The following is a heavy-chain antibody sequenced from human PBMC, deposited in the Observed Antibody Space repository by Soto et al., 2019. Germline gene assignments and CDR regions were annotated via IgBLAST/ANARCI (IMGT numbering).Heavy chain of an antibody. D-gene: IGHD2-15*01. CDR2: INPNSGGT. J-gene: IGHJ3*01. CDR1: GYTFIGYY. Sequence: ASVKVSCKASGYTFIGYYIHWVRQAPGQGLEWMGWINPNSGGTNYAQKFHGRVTMTMDTSISAAYIELSRLRSDDTAVHYCAQVVGLELATILPNGAFHLWGQGALVTL. V-gene: IGHV1-2*02. CDR3: AQVVGLELATILPNGAFHL.